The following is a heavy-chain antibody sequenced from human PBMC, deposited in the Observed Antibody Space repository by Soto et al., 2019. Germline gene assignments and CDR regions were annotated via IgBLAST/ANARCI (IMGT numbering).Heavy chain of an antibody. CDR2: ISSSSSYI. J-gene: IGHJ4*02. V-gene: IGHV3-21*01. CDR1: GFTFSSYS. D-gene: IGHD5-12*01. CDR3: ADGYNDY. Sequence: GSLVLAGAASGFTFSSYSMNWVRQAPGKGLEWVSSISSSSSYIYYADSVKGRFTISRDNAKNSLYLQMNSLRAEDTAVYYCADGYNDYWGQGTLVTVYS.